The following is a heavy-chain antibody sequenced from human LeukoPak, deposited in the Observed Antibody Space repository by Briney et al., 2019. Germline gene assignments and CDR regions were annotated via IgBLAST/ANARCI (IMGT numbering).Heavy chain of an antibody. CDR2: INPNSGGT. V-gene: IGHV1-2*02. CDR3: ARGQRVTVAGEDWFDP. J-gene: IGHJ5*02. D-gene: IGHD6-19*01. CDR1: EYTFTGYY. Sequence: ASVKVSCKASEYTFTGYYMHWVRQAPGHGLEWMGWINPNSGGTNYAQKFQGRVTMTRDTSISTAYVELSRLRSDDTAVYYCARGQRVTVAGEDWFDPWGQGTLVTVSS.